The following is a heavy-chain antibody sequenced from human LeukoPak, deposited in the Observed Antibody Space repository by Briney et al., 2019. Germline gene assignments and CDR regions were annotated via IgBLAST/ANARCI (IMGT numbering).Heavy chain of an antibody. CDR1: GYTFTRYD. J-gene: IGHJ5*02. V-gene: IGHV1-8*01. CDR3: ARGGDFWSGTKNCFDP. Sequence: ASLKVSSKASGYTFTRYDVNWVRHAPGHGPEWIGWMNPRTGNTDYAQKFQGTVTMTRNTPTSTAYMELSSLRAEDTAVYYCARGGDFWSGTKNCFDPWGQGTLVTVSS. D-gene: IGHD3-3*01. CDR2: MNPRTGNT.